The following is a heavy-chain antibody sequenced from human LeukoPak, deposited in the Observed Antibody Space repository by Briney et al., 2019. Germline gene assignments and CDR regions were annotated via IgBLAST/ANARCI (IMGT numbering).Heavy chain of an antibody. D-gene: IGHD2-15*01. V-gene: IGHV3-30*18. CDR3: AKTSVCSGGSCYYDGIDI. CDR1: GFGFSTYG. CDR2: ISYDGSNN. Sequence: PGGSLRLSCAASGFGFSTYGMHWVRQAPGKGLEWVAMISYDGSNNYYADSVKGRFTISRDNSKNTLYLQMSSLRVEDTAVYYCAKTSVCSGGSCYYDGIDIWGQGTMVTVSS. J-gene: IGHJ3*02.